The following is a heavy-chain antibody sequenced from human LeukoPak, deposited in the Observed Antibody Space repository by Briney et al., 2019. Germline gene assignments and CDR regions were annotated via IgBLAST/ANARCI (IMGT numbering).Heavy chain of an antibody. CDR1: GFTFSNYA. Sequence: GGSLRLSCAASGFTFSNYAMNWVRQAPGRGLEWVSGISSTSASTYYIDSVKGRFTISRDNSKNTLYLQMNSLGAEDTAVYYCAKSAVVRGTTGTFGYWGQGTLVTVSS. J-gene: IGHJ4*02. CDR2: ISSTSAST. D-gene: IGHD3-10*01. V-gene: IGHV3-23*01. CDR3: AKSAVVRGTTGTFGY.